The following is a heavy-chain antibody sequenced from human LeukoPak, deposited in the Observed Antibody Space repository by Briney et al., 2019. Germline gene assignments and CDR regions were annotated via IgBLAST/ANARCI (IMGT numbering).Heavy chain of an antibody. J-gene: IGHJ5*02. CDR1: GGTFSSYA. CDR3: ARDRAYYDSWGYPDKWFDP. D-gene: IGHD3-22*01. Sequence: ASVKVSCKASGGTFSSYAISWVRQAPGQGLEWMGGIIPIFGTANYAQKLQGRVTMTTDTSTSTAYMELRSLRSDDTAVYYCARDRAYYDSWGYPDKWFDPWGQGTLVTVSS. CDR2: IIPIFGTA. V-gene: IGHV1-69*05.